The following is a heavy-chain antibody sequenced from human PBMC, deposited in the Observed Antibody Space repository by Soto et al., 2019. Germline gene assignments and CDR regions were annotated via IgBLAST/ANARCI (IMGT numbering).Heavy chain of an antibody. CDR2: ISAYNGNT. V-gene: IGHV1-18*01. CDR3: ARDGASSYYGDYDAFDI. CDR1: GYTFTSYG. J-gene: IGHJ3*02. Sequence: KNSWASVKVSCKASGYTFTSYGIGWVRQAPGQGLEWMGWISAYNGNTNYAQKLQGRVTMTTDTSTSTAYMELRSLRSDDTAVYYCARDGASSYYGDYDAFDIWGQGTMVTVSS. D-gene: IGHD4-17*01.